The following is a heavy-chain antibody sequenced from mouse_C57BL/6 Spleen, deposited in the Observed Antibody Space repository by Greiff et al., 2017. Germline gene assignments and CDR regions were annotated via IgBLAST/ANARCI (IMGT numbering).Heavy chain of an antibody. J-gene: IGHJ2*01. CDR3: ARNYGSPSYFDY. CDR2: IDPSDSYT. Sequence: QVQLQQPGAELVRPGTSVKLSCKASGYTFTSYWMHWVKQRPGQGLEWIGVIDPSDSYTNYNQKFKGKATLTVDPSSSTAYMQLSSLTSEDSAVYYCARNYGSPSYFDYWGQGTTLTVSS. CDR1: GYTFTSYW. V-gene: IGHV1-59*01. D-gene: IGHD1-1*01.